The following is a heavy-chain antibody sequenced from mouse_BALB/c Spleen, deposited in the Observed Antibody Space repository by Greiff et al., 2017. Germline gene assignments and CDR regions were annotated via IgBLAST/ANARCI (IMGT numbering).Heavy chain of an antibody. CDR1: GYAFSSYW. CDR3: ARWGDFDY. Sequence: VQLHQSGAELVRPGSSVKISCKASGYAFSSYWMNWVKQRPGQGLEWIGQIYPGDGDTNYNGKFKGKATLTADKSSSTAYMQLSSLTSEDSAVYFCARWGDFDYWGQGTTLTVSS. V-gene: IGHV1-80*01. J-gene: IGHJ2*01. CDR2: IYPGDGDT.